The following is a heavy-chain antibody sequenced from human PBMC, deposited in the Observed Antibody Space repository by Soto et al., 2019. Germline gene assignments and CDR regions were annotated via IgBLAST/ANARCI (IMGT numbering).Heavy chain of an antibody. J-gene: IGHJ4*02. Sequence: GGSLRLSCAASGFTFSNAWMTWVRQAPGKGLEWLGRIKSKTDGGTTYYAAPVKGRFTISRDDSKNAVCLQMNSLKPEDTAVYYCTTTGTIDYWGQGALVTVSS. CDR2: IKSKTDGGTT. V-gene: IGHV3-15*01. CDR1: GFTFSNAW. CDR3: TTTGTIDY. D-gene: IGHD1-1*01.